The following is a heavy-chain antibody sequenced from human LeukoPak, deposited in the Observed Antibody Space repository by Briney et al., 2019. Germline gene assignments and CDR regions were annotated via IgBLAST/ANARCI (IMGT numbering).Heavy chain of an antibody. CDR2: ISSNGGTI. V-gene: IGHV3-64D*09. J-gene: IGHJ4*02. D-gene: IGHD3-22*01. Sequence: TGGSLRLSCSASGFTFSSYAMHWVRQAPGNGLEYVLAISSNGGTIYYADSAKGRFTISRDNSKNTLYLQMSSLRVEDTAVYYCVKGSEAYCDSKSDYWGQGTLVTVSS. CDR3: VKGSEAYCDSKSDY. CDR1: GFTFSSYA.